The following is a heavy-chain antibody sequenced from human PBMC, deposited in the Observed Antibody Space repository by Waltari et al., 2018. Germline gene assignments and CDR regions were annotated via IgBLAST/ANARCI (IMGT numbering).Heavy chain of an antibody. V-gene: IGHV3-74*01. CDR1: GFPFSAYR. J-gene: IGHJ4*02. CDR2: INGDGYGI. CDR3: ARKGGRGYTYGPFYFDS. Sequence: EVQLLEAGGDLVQPGGSLRLSCAASGFPFSAYRLPWVRQAPGKGLVWVARINGDGYGITYSDSVQGRFTISRDNTKNTVYLQLNSLRADDTAVYYCARKGGRGYTYGPFYFDSWGRGTLVTVSS. D-gene: IGHD5-18*01.